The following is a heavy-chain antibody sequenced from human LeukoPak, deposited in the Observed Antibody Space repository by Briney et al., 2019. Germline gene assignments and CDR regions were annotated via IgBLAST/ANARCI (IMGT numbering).Heavy chain of an antibody. V-gene: IGHV3-11*01. CDR2: ISSSGSTI. CDR3: ASRSFPDYYYYGMDV. J-gene: IGHJ6*02. CDR1: GFTFSDYY. Sequence: GGSLRLSCAASGFTFSDYYMSWIRQAPGKGLEWVSYISSSGSTIYYADSVKGRFTISRDNAKNSLYLQMNSLRAEDTAVHYCASRSFPDYYYYGMDVWGQGTTVTVSS. D-gene: IGHD3-3*02.